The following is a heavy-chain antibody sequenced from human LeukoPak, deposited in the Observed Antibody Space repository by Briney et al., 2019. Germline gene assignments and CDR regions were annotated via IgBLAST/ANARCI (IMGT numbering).Heavy chain of an antibody. CDR3: ARGGDYYYDSSGYGDAFDI. D-gene: IGHD3-22*01. V-gene: IGHV4-59*01. Sequence: SETLSLTCTVSGGSISSYYWSWIRQPPGKGLEWIGYIYYSGSTNYNPSLKSRVTISVDTSKNQFSLKLSSVTAADTAVYYCARGGDYYYDSSGYGDAFDIWGQGTMVTVSP. CDR1: GGSISSYY. J-gene: IGHJ3*02. CDR2: IYYSGST.